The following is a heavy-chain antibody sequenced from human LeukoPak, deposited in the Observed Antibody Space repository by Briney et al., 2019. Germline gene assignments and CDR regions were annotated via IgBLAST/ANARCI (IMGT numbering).Heavy chain of an antibody. CDR1: GGSISSSSYY. CDR2: IYYSGST. CDR3: ARSAGYQLLAFDY. D-gene: IGHD2-2*01. Sequence: PSETLSLTCTVSGGSISSSSYYWGWIRQPPGTGLEWIGSIYYSGSTYYNPSLKSRVTISVDTSKNQFSLKLSSVTAADTAVYYCARSAGYQLLAFDYWGQGTLVTVSS. V-gene: IGHV4-39*07. J-gene: IGHJ4*02.